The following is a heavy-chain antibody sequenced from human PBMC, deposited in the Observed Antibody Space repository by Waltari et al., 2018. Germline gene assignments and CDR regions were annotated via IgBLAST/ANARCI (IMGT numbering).Heavy chain of an antibody. CDR1: GSTFSSYA. D-gene: IGHD3-10*01. Sequence: QVQLVESGGGVVQPGRSLRLSCAASGSTFSSYAMHWVRQAPGKGLEWVAVISYDGSNKYYADSVKGRFTISRDNSKNTLYLQMNSLRAEDTAVYYCASPRGAFDIWGQGTMVTVSS. J-gene: IGHJ3*02. V-gene: IGHV3-30-3*01. CDR3: ASPRGAFDI. CDR2: ISYDGSNK.